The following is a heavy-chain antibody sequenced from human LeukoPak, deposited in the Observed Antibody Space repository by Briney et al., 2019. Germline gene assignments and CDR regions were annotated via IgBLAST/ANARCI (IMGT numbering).Heavy chain of an antibody. Sequence: ASVKVSCXASGYTFTGYYMHWVRQAHGQGLEWMGWINPNSGGTNYAQKFQGRVTMTRDTSISTAYMELSRLRSDDTAVYYCAREQCSSTSCFPLFDYWGQGTLVTVSS. J-gene: IGHJ4*02. CDR2: INPNSGGT. CDR3: AREQCSSTSCFPLFDY. CDR1: GYTFTGYY. V-gene: IGHV1-2*02. D-gene: IGHD2-2*01.